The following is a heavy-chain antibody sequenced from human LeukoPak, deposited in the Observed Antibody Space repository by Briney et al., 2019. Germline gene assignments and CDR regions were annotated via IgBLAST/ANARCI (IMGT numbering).Heavy chain of an antibody. CDR1: GFTFSSYG. CDR2: IRYDGSDK. V-gene: IGHV3-30*02. J-gene: IGHJ4*02. CDR3: AKAALWFGELSH. D-gene: IGHD3-10*01. Sequence: GGSLRLSCAASGFTFSSYGMHWVRQAPGKGLEWVAFIRYDGSDKYYADSVKGRFTISRDNSKNTLYLQMNSLRAEDMAVYYCAKAALWFGELSHWGQGTLVTVSS.